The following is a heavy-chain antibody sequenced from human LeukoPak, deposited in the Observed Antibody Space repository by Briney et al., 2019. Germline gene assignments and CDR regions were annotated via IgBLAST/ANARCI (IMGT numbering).Heavy chain of an antibody. CDR1: RFTVSSNY. CDR3: AKDLEGAVTPPNWFDP. Sequence: PGGSLRLSCAASRFTVSSNYMSWVRQAPGKGLEWVSVIYSGGSTYYADSVKGRFTISRDNSKNTLYLQMNSLRAEDTAVYYCAKDLEGAVTPPNWFDPWGQGTLVTVSS. D-gene: IGHD4-11*01. V-gene: IGHV3-66*01. J-gene: IGHJ5*02. CDR2: IYSGGST.